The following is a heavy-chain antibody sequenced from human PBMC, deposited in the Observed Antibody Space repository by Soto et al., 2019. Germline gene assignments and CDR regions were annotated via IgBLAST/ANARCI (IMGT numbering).Heavy chain of an antibody. D-gene: IGHD3-22*01. V-gene: IGHV1-69*13. Sequence: SVKVSCKASGGTFSTYGFTWVRQAPGQGFEWMGGIIPIFVTAHYAQKFQGRVTITADEVTSTVYMELSSLRSEDTAIYYCARALEEYYYDSSGYYSAYWGQGTLVT. CDR3: ARALEEYYYDSSGYYSAY. CDR2: IIPIFVTA. CDR1: GGTFSTYG. J-gene: IGHJ4*02.